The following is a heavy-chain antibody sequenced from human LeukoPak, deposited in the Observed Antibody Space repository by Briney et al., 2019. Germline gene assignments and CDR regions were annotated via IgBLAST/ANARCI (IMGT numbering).Heavy chain of an antibody. J-gene: IGHJ5*02. V-gene: IGHV4-30-4*01. CDR1: GGSISSGDYY. D-gene: IGHD2-15*01. CDR3: ARVLVLRAATGWFDP. CDR2: IYYSGST. Sequence: SETLSLTCTVSGGSISSGDYYWSWIRQPPGKGLEWIGYIYYSGSTYYNPSLKSRVTISVDTSKNQFSLKLSSVTAADTAVYHCARVLVLRAATGWFDPWGQGTLVTVSS.